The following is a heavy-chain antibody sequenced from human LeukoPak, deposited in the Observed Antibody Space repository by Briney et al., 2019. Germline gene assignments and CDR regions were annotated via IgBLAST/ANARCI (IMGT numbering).Heavy chain of an antibody. Sequence: GGSLRLSCAASGFTFSSYSMNWVRQAPGKGLEWVSYISSSSSTIYYADSVKGRFTISRDNAKNSLYLQMNSLRAEDTAVYYCAREGYCSGGSCYGDAFDIWGQGTMVTVSS. D-gene: IGHD2-15*01. V-gene: IGHV3-48*01. J-gene: IGHJ3*02. CDR3: AREGYCSGGSCYGDAFDI. CDR2: ISSSSSTI. CDR1: GFTFSSYS.